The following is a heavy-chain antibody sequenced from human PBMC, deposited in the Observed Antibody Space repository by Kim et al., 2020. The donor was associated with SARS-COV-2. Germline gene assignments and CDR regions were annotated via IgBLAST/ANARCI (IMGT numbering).Heavy chain of an antibody. Sequence: STYYAGSVKGRFTISRDNSKSSLYLQMSSLRADDTAVYYCAKGARAPDYWGQGTLVTVSS. V-gene: IGHV3-23*01. CDR2: ST. CDR3: AKGARAPDY. J-gene: IGHJ4*02.